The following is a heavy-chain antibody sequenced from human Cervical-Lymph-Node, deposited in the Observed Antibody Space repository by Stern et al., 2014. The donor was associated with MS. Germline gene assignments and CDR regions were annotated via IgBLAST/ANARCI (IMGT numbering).Heavy chain of an antibody. V-gene: IGHV3-49*03. D-gene: IGHD3-3*01. CDR2: IRSKVYGGPA. CDR3: TRAPSYDFWIDF. Sequence: EVQLVESGGGLVEPGRSLRLSCTPSGFTFGDYGLSWFRQPPGKGLEWVGFIRSKVYGGPAQYAASVEGRFTISRDDSKNIAYLQMDSLKIEDTAVYYCTRAPSYDFWIDFWGQGTLVTVSS. CDR1: GFTFGDYG. J-gene: IGHJ4*02.